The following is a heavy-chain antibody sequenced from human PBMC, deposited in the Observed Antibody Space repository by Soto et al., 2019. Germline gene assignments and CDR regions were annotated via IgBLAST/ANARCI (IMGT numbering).Heavy chain of an antibody. Sequence: ASVKVSCKASGYTFTGYYMHWVRQAPGQGLEWMGWINPNSGGTNYAQKFQGWVTMTRDTSISTAYMELSRLRSDDTAVYYCACVDYYSGGDGDVMDVWGQGTLVTGSS. V-gene: IGHV1-2*04. CDR3: ACVDYYSGGDGDVMDV. CDR2: INPNSGGT. D-gene: IGHD2-15*01. J-gene: IGHJ6*02. CDR1: GYTFTGYY.